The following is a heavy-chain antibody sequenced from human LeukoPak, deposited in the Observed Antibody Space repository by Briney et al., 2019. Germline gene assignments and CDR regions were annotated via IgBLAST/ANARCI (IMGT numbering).Heavy chain of an antibody. CDR1: GFTFSTYW. J-gene: IGHJ4*02. D-gene: IGHD6-19*01. CDR2: IKQDGSET. CDR3: ARDQGAYARGWYGVFDF. Sequence: PGGSLRLCCAASGFTFSTYWMSWVRQAPGKGLEWVANIKQDGSETHYVDSVQGRFTISRDNAKNSLFLQMNRLTAEDTAVYYCARDQGAYARGWYGVFDFWGQGTLVAVSS. V-gene: IGHV3-7*05.